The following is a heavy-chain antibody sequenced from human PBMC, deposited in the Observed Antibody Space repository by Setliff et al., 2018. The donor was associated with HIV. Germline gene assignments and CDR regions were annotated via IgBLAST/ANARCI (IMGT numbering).Heavy chain of an antibody. V-gene: IGHV4-59*08. CDR3: TLTSRLDGYFDP. Sequence: SETLSLTCTVSGDFFSTDYYWGWIRQSPGKGLEWIGYIYYSGSTNYNPSLKSRVTISVDTSKNQFSLKLYSVTVADTAFYYCTLTSRLDGYFDPWGQGTLVTVSS. CDR2: IYYSGST. D-gene: IGHD5-12*01. CDR1: GDFFSTDYY. J-gene: IGHJ5*02.